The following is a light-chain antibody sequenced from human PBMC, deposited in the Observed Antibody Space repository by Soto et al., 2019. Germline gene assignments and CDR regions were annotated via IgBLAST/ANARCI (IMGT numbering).Light chain of an antibody. V-gene: IGKV3-15*01. Sequence: IVMTQSPATLSVSPGERATFSCRASQNIYSNIAWYQQRPGQAPRLLIYRASTRATGVPARLSGSGSGTEFTLTISSLQSEDFAVYSCLQYHNLWAFGQGTKVDIK. CDR3: LQYHNLWA. CDR2: RAS. CDR1: QNIYSN. J-gene: IGKJ1*01.